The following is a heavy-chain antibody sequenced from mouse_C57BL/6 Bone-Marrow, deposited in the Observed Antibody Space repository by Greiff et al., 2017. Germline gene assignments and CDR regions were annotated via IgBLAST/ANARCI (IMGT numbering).Heavy chain of an antibody. D-gene: IGHD2-4*01. Sequence: ELHLVESGGDLVKPGGSLKLSCAASGFTFSSYGMSWVRQTPDKSLEWVANISSGGSYTYYPDSVKGRFTFSRDNAKSTLYLQMSSLKSEDTAMYYCARQGLRRRECAYWGQGTLVTVSA. CDR1: GFTFSSYG. J-gene: IGHJ3*01. V-gene: IGHV5-6*01. CDR2: ISSGGSYT. CDR3: ARQGLRRRECAY.